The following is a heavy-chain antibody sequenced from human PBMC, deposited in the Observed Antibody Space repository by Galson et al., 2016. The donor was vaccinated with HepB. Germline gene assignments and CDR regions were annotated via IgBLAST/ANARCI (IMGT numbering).Heavy chain of an antibody. Sequence: SLRLSCAASGFTFSSYVMSWVRQAPGKGLEWVSVISGTGGSTYYAASVKGRFTIYRDNSKNTMYLKMNSLRAQDTAVYHCVKAQLWLVPNSWFDPWGQGTLVTVSS. D-gene: IGHD3-10*01. V-gene: IGHV3-23*01. CDR3: VKAQLWLVPNSWFDP. J-gene: IGHJ5*02. CDR2: ISGTGGST. CDR1: GFTFSSYV.